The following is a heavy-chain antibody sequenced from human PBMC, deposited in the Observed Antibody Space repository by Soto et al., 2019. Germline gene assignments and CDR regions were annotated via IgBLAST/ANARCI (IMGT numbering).Heavy chain of an antibody. Sequence: PWGSLRLSCAASGFTFSSYEMNWVRQAPGKGLEWVSYISSSGSTIYYSDSVKGRFTISRDNAKNSLYLQMNSLRAEDTAVYYCARDLRLYDRSGYYYHYHYGMDVWGQGTTVTVSS. D-gene: IGHD3-22*01. CDR1: GFTFSSYE. V-gene: IGHV3-48*03. CDR3: ARDLRLYDRSGYYYHYHYGMDV. CDR2: ISSSGSTI. J-gene: IGHJ6*02.